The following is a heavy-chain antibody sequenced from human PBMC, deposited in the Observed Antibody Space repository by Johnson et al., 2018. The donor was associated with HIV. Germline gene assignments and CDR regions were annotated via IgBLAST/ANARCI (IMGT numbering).Heavy chain of an antibody. Sequence: QVQLVESGGGLVQPGGSLRLSCAASGFTFSDYYMSWIRQAPGKGLEWVSYISSTGSTKYYADSVKGRFTISRDNAKTSLYRPMNSLRAEDTALYYCARDRVGATPRTGYDAFDIWGQGTMVTVSS. CDR1: GFTFSDYY. CDR3: ARDRVGATPRTGYDAFDI. CDR2: ISSTGSTK. V-gene: IGHV3-11*01. J-gene: IGHJ3*02. D-gene: IGHD1-26*01.